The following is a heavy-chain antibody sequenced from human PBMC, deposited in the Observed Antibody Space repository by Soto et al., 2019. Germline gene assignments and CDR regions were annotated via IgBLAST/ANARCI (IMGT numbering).Heavy chain of an antibody. CDR3: AREWGLLPYYVMNV. CDR1: GGSVSSGNYY. J-gene: IGHJ6*02. Sequence: SETLSLTCTVSGGSVSSGNYYWTWLRQPPGKGLEWIGYISYTGRTKYNPSLQSRVTISVDTSKNDFSLNLSSVTAADTAVYFCAREWGLLPYYVMNVWGHGTAVTVSS. D-gene: IGHD7-27*01. V-gene: IGHV4-61*03. CDR2: ISYTGRT.